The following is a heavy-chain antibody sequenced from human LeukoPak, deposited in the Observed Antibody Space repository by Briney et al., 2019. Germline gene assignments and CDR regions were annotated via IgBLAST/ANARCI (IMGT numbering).Heavy chain of an antibody. J-gene: IGHJ6*02. V-gene: IGHV4-59*01. D-gene: IGHD2-2*01. CDR3: ARGGIEYQLLQYYYYYGMDV. Sequence: SETLSLTCTVSGGSISSYYWSWIRQPPGKGLEWIGYIYYSGSTNYNPSLKSRVTISVDTSKNQFSLKLSSVTAADTAVYYCARGGIEYQLLQYYYYYGMDVWGQGTTVTVSS. CDR1: GGSISSYY. CDR2: IYYSGST.